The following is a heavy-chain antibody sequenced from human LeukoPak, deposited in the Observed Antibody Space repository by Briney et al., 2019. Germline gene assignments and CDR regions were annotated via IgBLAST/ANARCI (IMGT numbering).Heavy chain of an antibody. V-gene: IGHV4-61*02. D-gene: IGHD3-9*01. CDR1: GGSISSGSYY. CDR3: ARERGSLTGYLSIGY. CDR2: IYISGST. Sequence: SQTLSLTCTVSGGSISSGSYYWSWIRQPAGKGLEWIGRIYISGSTNYNPSLKSRVTISVDTSRNQFSLKLSSVTAADTAVYYCARERGSLTGYLSIGYWGQGTLVTVSS. J-gene: IGHJ4*02.